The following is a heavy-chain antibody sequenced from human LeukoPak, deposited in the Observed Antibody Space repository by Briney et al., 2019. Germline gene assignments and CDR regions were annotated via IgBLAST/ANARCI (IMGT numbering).Heavy chain of an antibody. D-gene: IGHD3-3*01. CDR1: GFTFSNAW. V-gene: IGHV3-15*01. CDR2: IKSKTDGGTT. CDR3: TTDFTIFGVVIKLFDY. Sequence: KTGGSLRLSCAASGFTFSNAWMSWVRQAPGKGLEWVGRIKSKTDGGTTDYAAPVKGRFTISRDDSKNTLYLQMNSLKTEDTAVYYCTTDFTIFGVVIKLFDYWGQGTLVTVSS. J-gene: IGHJ4*02.